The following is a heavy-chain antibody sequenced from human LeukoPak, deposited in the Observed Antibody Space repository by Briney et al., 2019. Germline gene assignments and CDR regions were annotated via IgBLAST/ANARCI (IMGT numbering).Heavy chain of an antibody. CDR3: ARQSRGYGSGSPLDY. D-gene: IGHD3-10*01. Sequence: GSLRLSCAASGFTFSSYAMSWVRQAPGKGLEWIGSIYYSGSTYYNPSLKSRVTISVDTSKNQFSLKLSSVTAADTAVYYCARQSRGYGSGSPLDYWGQGTLVTVSS. CDR1: GFTFSSYA. J-gene: IGHJ4*02. V-gene: IGHV4-39*01. CDR2: IYYSGST.